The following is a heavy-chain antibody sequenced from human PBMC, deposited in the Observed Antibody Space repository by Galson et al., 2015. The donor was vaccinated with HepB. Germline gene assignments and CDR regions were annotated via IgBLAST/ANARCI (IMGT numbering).Heavy chain of an antibody. V-gene: IGHV2-70*04. D-gene: IGHD6-19*01. J-gene: IGHJ4*02. Sequence: PALVKPTQTLTLTCTFSGFSLSTSGMRVSWIRQPPGKALEWLARTDWDDDKFYSTSLKTRLTISKDTSKNQVVLTMTNMDPVDTATYYCARMGRLSYSSGWLPFDYWGQGTLVTVSS. CDR1: GFSLSTSGMR. CDR2: TDWDDDK. CDR3: ARMGRLSYSSGWLPFDY.